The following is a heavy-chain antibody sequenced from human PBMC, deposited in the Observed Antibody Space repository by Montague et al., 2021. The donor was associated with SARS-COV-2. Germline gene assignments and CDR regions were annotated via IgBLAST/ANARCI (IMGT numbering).Heavy chain of an antibody. CDR2: ICWXXXK. D-gene: IGHD6-19*01. Sequence: PALVKPTQTLTLTRTFSGFSLSTSGVGVGWIRQPPGKALEWLALICWXXXKRSSPSLKSRLTITKDTSKHQVVLTMTNMDPVDTATYYCAHRKWGWYGSLDYWGQGTLVTVSS. J-gene: IGHJ4*02. V-gene: IGHV2-5*02. CDR1: GFSLSTSGVG. CDR3: AHRKWGWYGSLDY.